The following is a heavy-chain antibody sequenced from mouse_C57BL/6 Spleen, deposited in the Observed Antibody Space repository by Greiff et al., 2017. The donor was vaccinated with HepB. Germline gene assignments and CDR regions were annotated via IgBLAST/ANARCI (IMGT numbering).Heavy chain of an antibody. V-gene: IGHV5-4*01. CDR2: ISDGGSYT. D-gene: IGHD4-1*01. CDR1: GFTFSSYA. Sequence: EVKVVESGGGLVKPGGSLKLSCAASGFTFSSYAMSWVRQTPEKRLEWVATISDGGSYTYYPDNVKGRFTISRDNAKNNLYLQMSHLKSEDTAMYYCAREGLGMDYWGQGTSVTVSS. CDR3: AREGLGMDY. J-gene: IGHJ4*01.